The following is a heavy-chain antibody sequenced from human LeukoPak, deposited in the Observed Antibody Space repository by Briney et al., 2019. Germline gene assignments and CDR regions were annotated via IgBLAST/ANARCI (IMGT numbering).Heavy chain of an antibody. CDR1: GGSINSNTYY. D-gene: IGHD1-20*01. J-gene: IGHJ4*02. CDR2: IYYTGST. V-gene: IGHV4-39*07. CDR3: ARLRYNWNDVVGY. Sequence: SETLSLTCTVSGGSINSNTYYWGWIRQPPGKGLEWIGNIYYTGSTYYNPSLKSRVTISVDTSKNQFSLKLSSVTAADTAVYYCARLRYNWNDVVGYWGQGTLVTVSS.